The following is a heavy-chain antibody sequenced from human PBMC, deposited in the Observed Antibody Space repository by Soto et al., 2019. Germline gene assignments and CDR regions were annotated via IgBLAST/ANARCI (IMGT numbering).Heavy chain of an antibody. J-gene: IGHJ4*02. CDR1: GGSISSGGYY. V-gene: IGHV4-31*03. Sequence: SETLSLTCTVSGGSISSGGYYWSWIRQHPGKGLEWIGYIYYSGSTYYNPSLKSRVTISVDTSKNQFSLKLSSVTAADTAVYYCARSTYYYDTQGLGVYFDYWGQGTLVTVSS. D-gene: IGHD3-22*01. CDR3: ARSTYYYDTQGLGVYFDY. CDR2: IYYSGST.